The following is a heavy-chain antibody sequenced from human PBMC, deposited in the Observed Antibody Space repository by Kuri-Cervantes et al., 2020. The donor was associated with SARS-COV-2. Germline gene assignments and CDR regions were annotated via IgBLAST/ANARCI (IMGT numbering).Heavy chain of an antibody. CDR1: GYTFTSYG. D-gene: IGHD3-22*01. V-gene: IGHV1-18*01. CDR2: ISAYNGNT. CDR3: ARDAGYYDSSGYRYYFDY. Sequence: ASVKVSCKASGYTFTSYGISWVRQAPGQGLEWMGLISAYNGNTNYAQKLQGRVTMTTDTSTSTAYMELRSLRSDDTAVYYCARDAGYYDSSGYRYYFDYWGQGTPVTVSS. J-gene: IGHJ4*02.